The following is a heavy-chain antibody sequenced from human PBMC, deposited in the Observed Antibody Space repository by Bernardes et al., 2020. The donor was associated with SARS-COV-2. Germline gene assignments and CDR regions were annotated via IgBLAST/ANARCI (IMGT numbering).Heavy chain of an antibody. CDR2: ISAYNGNR. CDR3: ARDHSDSSNWFDP. D-gene: IGHD6-6*01. V-gene: IGHV1-18*01. J-gene: IGHJ5*02. CDR1: GYTFSSYG. Sequence: ASVKVSCKASGYTFSSYGISWVRQAPGQGLEWMGWISAYNGNRKYAQKLQGRVTMTTETSTSTAYMELRSLRSDHTAMYYCARDHSDSSNWFDPWGQGTLVTVSS.